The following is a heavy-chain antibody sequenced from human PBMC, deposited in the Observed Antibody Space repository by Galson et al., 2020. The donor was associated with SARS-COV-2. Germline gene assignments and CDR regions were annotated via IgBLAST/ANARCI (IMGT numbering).Heavy chain of an antibody. CDR3: ARVPEFCSSTSCSYYYYYYMDV. Sequence: SVKVSCKASGGTFSSYAISWVRQAPGQGLEWMGGIIPIFGTANYAQKFQGRVTITADESTSTAYMELSRLRSEDTAVYYCARVPEFCSSTSCSYYYYYYMDVWGKGTTVTVSS. J-gene: IGHJ6*03. V-gene: IGHV1-69*13. CDR2: IIPIFGTA. D-gene: IGHD2-2*01. CDR1: GGTFSSYA.